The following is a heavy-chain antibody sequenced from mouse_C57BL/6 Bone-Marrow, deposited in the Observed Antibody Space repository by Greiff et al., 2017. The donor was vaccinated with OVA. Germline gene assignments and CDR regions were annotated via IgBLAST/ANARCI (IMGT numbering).Heavy chain of an antibody. D-gene: IGHD1-1*01. CDR2: IYPRSGNT. CDR1: GYTFTSYG. J-gene: IGHJ4*01. CDR3: ARGDYYGNLCYAMDY. Sequence: QVQLQQSGAELARPGASVKLSCKASGYTFTSYGISWVKQRTGQGLEWIGEIYPRSGNTYYNEKFKGKATLTADKSYSTAYMELRSLTSEDSAVYFCARGDYYGNLCYAMDYWGQGTSVTVSS. V-gene: IGHV1-81*01.